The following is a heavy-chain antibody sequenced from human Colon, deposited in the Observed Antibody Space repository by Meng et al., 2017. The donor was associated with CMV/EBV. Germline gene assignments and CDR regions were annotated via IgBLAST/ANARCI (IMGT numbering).Heavy chain of an antibody. Sequence: ASVQVSCKASGYTFTSFYIHWVRQAPGQGLEWMGIINPSGGSTNYAQKVQGRVTMTRDTSTSTVHMELSSLRSEDTAVYYCARRFCSSSSCSLDYWGQGTLVTVSS. V-gene: IGHV1-46*01. CDR2: INPSGGST. CDR3: ARRFCSSSSCSLDY. CDR1: GYTFTSFY. D-gene: IGHD2-2*01. J-gene: IGHJ4*02.